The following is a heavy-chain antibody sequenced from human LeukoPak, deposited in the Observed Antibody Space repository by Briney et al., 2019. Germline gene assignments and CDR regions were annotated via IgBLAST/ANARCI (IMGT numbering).Heavy chain of an antibody. CDR1: GFTFSSYA. CDR2: ISGSGGST. J-gene: IGHJ4*02. V-gene: IGHV3-23*01. Sequence: GGSLRLSCAASGFTFSSYAMSWVRQAPGKGLEWVSAISGSGGSTYYADSVKGRFTISRDNSKNTLYLQMNGLRAEDTAVYYCARKNIAVAGPCLDWWGQGTLVTVSS. CDR3: ARKNIAVAGPCLDW. D-gene: IGHD6-19*01.